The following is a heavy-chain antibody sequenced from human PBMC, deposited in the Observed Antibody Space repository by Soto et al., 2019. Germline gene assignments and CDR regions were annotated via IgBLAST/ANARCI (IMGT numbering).Heavy chain of an antibody. CDR2: IIPIFGTA. Sequence: QVQLVQSGAEVKKPGSSVKVSCKASGGTFSSYAISWVRQAPGQGLEWMGGIIPIFGTANYEQKFQGRVTMNADESTRTAKMELSSLRSEDTAVYYCAREVPSHRNYYYYYGMDVWGQGTTGTVSS. V-gene: IGHV1-69*01. J-gene: IGHJ6*02. CDR3: AREVPSHRNYYYYYGMDV. CDR1: GGTFSSYA.